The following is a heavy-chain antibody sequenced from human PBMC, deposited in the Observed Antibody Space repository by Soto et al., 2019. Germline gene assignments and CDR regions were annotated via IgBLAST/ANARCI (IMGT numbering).Heavy chain of an antibody. D-gene: IGHD2-2*01. CDR3: ASLTSWSQEYYYGMDV. Sequence: QPGGSLRLSCTGSGFTFGDFGMSWFRQAPGKGLEWLSFIRSKGYGGTTESAASVRGRFITSRDDSKSIAYLQMNSLKTEDTAVYYCASLTSWSQEYYYGMDVWGQGTTVTVPS. CDR1: GFTFGDFG. J-gene: IGHJ6*02. CDR2: IRSKGYGGTT. V-gene: IGHV3-49*03.